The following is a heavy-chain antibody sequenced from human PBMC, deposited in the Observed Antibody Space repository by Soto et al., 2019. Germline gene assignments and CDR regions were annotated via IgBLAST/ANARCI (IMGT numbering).Heavy chain of an antibody. J-gene: IGHJ4*02. CDR3: TTGIYYDILTGYHNVAY. CDR2: IKSKTDGGTA. D-gene: IGHD3-9*01. CDR1: GFNLSHPW. V-gene: IGHV3-15*01. Sequence: PGGSLSLSGVASGFNLSHPWMTWVRQAAGKGLEWVGRIKSKTDGGTADYAAPVKGRATISRDDSKNTVYLQMNSLKTEDTAVYYCTTGIYYDILTGYHNVAYWGQGALVTVSS.